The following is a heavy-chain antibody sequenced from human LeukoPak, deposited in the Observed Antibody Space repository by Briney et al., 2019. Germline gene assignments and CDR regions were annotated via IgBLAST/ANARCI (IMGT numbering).Heavy chain of an antibody. D-gene: IGHD6-19*01. CDR1: GGSFSGYY. V-gene: IGHV4-34*01. Sequence: SETLSLTCAVYGGSFSGYYWSWIRQPPGKGLEWIGSIYYSGSTYYNPSLKSRVTISVDTSKNQFSLKLSSVTAADTAVYYCARETPLAVQQPDPFDPWGQGTLVTVSS. J-gene: IGHJ5*02. CDR3: ARETPLAVQQPDPFDP. CDR2: IYYSGST.